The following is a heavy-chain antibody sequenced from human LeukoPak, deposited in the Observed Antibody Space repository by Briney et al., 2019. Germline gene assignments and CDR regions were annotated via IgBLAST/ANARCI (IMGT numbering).Heavy chain of an antibody. CDR2: ISSGSDYI. CDR3: ARDPGSGNSFFDY. CDR1: GFTFSDAW. V-gene: IGHV3-21*01. J-gene: IGHJ4*02. D-gene: IGHD3-10*01. Sequence: PGGSLRLSCVVSGFTFSDAWMHWVRQAPGKGLEWVSSISSGSDYIHYANSVKGRFTISRDNAKNSLYLQMNSLRAEDTAVYYCARDPGSGNSFFDYWGQGFLVAVSS.